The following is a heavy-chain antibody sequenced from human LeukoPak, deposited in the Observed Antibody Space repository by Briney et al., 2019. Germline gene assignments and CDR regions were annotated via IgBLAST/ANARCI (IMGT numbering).Heavy chain of an antibody. V-gene: IGHV3-74*01. CDR3: ARGAIVGANFDY. Sequence: HPGGSLRLSCADSGFTFGRYWMHWVRHAPGKGLVWVSHITTDGSGTSYADSVKGRFTISRDNAKNTLYLQMNSLRAEDTAVYYCARGAIVGANFDYWGQGTLVTVSS. D-gene: IGHD1-26*01. CDR1: GFTFGRYW. J-gene: IGHJ4*02. CDR2: ITTDGSGT.